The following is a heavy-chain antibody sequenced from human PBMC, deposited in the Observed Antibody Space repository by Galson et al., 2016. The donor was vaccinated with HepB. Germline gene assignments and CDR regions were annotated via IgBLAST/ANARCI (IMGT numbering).Heavy chain of an antibody. D-gene: IGHD6-13*01. Sequence: SYAMAWVRQAPGKGLERVSGMSDSDDIYYSPTVKGRFTISRDNSKNTVFLQLTSLRAEDTAVYYCAKDKPGHSSAWYWYFDYWGPGTLVSVSS. V-gene: IGHV3-23*01. CDR1: SYA. J-gene: IGHJ4*02. CDR2: MSDSDDI. CDR3: AKDKPGHSSAWYWYFDY.